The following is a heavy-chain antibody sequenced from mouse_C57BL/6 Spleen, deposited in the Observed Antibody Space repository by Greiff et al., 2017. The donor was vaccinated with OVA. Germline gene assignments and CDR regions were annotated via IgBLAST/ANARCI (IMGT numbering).Heavy chain of an antibody. V-gene: IGHV1-81*01. D-gene: IGHD1-1*01. CDR2: IYPRSGNT. CDR3: ARVITTVVAPYFDV. J-gene: IGHJ1*03. Sequence: VQLQQSGAELARPGASVKLSCKASGYTFTSYGISWVKQRTGQGLEWIGEIYPRSGNTYYNEKFKGKATLTADKSSSTAYMELRSLTSEDSAVYFCARVITTVVAPYFDVWGTGTTVTVSS. CDR1: GYTFTSYG.